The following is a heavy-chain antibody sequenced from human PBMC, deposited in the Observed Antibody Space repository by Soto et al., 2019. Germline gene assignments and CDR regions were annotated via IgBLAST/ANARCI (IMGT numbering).Heavy chain of an antibody. D-gene: IGHD1-26*01. Sequence: QVQLVESGGGVVQPGRSLRLSCAASGFTFSTYAMHWVRQAPGKGLEWVAIISDDGINKYYADSVRGRFTISRDNSKNTVYLQMNSLRAEDTAGYYCAKVRERQNDAFDIWGQGTMVTVSS. J-gene: IGHJ3*02. V-gene: IGHV3-30-3*01. CDR1: GFTFSTYA. CDR2: ISDDGINK. CDR3: AKVRERQNDAFDI.